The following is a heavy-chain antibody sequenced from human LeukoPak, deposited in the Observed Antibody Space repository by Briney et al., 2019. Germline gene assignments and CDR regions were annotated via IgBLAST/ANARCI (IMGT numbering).Heavy chain of an antibody. J-gene: IGHJ5*02. D-gene: IGHD6-19*01. CDR2: VHYDGRT. Sequence: SETLSLTCTASGGPISGSVTWGWVRQPPGKGLEWIGNVHYDGRTAPNPSLKSRVTMSLDTSTNQFSLKLNSVTATDTALYYCARVVTAAGLDLWGRGILVTISS. CDR3: ARVVTAAGLDL. CDR1: GGPISGSVT. V-gene: IGHV4-39*07.